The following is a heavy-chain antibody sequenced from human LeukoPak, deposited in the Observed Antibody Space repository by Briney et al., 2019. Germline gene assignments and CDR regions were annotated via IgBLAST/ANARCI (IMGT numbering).Heavy chain of an antibody. Sequence: ASVKVSCKASGYSFTSYGVSWVRQAPGQGLEWMAWINAYNGNTNYAQNLQGRVTLTTDTSTSTAYMELRSLRSDDTAVYYCSRDGNDVRDYGGQGTRVTVSS. CDR3: SRDGNDVRDY. CDR1: GYSFTSYG. CDR2: INAYNGNT. D-gene: IGHD3-16*01. V-gene: IGHV1-18*01. J-gene: IGHJ4*02.